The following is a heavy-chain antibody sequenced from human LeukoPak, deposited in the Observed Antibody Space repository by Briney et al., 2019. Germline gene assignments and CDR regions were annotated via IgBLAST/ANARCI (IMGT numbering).Heavy chain of an antibody. D-gene: IGHD3-3*01. J-gene: IGHJ5*02. CDR2: INHSGST. V-gene: IGHV4-34*01. CDR1: GGSFSGYY. CDR3: AREGSRSGRITIFGVVGREAWFDP. Sequence: PSETLSLTCAVYGGSFSGYYWSWIRQPPGKGLEWIGEINHSGSTNYNPSLKSRVTISVDTSKNQFSLKLSSVTAADTAVYYCAREGSRSGRITIFGVVGREAWFDPWGQGTLVTVSS.